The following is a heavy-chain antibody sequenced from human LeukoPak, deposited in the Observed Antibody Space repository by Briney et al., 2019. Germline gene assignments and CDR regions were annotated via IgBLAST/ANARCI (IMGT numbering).Heavy chain of an antibody. V-gene: IGHV4-39*01. D-gene: IGHD4-17*01. CDR1: GGSISSSSCY. CDR3: ARYTVTTLFFDY. Sequence: SETLSLTCTVSGGSISSSSCYWGWIRQPPGKGLEWIGSIYYSGSTYYNPSLKSRVTISVDTSKNQFSLKLSSVTAAGTAVYYCARYTVTTLFFDYWGQGTLVTVSS. J-gene: IGHJ4*02. CDR2: IYYSGST.